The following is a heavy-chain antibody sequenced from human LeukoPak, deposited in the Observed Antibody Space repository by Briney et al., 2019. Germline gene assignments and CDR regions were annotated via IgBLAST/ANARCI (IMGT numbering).Heavy chain of an antibody. CDR2: ISPDGSTT. D-gene: IGHD5-24*01. J-gene: IGHJ4*02. V-gene: IGHV3-74*03. Sequence: GGSLRLSCAASGFTFSRYWMHWVRQAPGKGLMWVSRISPDGSTTLYADSVKGRFTISRDNAKNTLYLQMNSLGAEDTAVYYCARDFDGYNPDYWGQGTLVAVSS. CDR3: ARDFDGYNPDY. CDR1: GFTFSRYW.